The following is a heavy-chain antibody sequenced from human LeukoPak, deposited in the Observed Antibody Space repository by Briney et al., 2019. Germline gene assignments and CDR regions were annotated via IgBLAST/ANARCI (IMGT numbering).Heavy chain of an antibody. J-gene: IGHJ4*02. Sequence: GGSLRLSCAASGFTFSSYAMSWFRQAPGKGLEWVSAISGSGGSTYYADSVRGRFTISRDNSKNTLYLQMNSLRAEDTAVYYCAKGLDFWSGYQGYWGQGTLVTVSS. CDR1: GFTFSSYA. V-gene: IGHV3-23*01. CDR3: AKGLDFWSGYQGY. D-gene: IGHD3-3*01. CDR2: ISGSGGST.